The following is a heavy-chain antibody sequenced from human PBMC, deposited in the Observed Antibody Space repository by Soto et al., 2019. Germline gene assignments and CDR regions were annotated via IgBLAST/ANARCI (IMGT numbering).Heavy chain of an antibody. Sequence: ASVKVSCKASGYTFTSYYMHWVRQAPGQGLEWMGIINPSGGSTSYAQKFQGRVTMTRDTSTSTVYMELSSLRSEDTAVYYCARDSGYCTNGVCHGFDYWGQGTLVTVPQ. CDR3: ARDSGYCTNGVCHGFDY. V-gene: IGHV1-46*01. D-gene: IGHD2-8*01. CDR1: GYTFTSYY. CDR2: INPSGGST. J-gene: IGHJ4*02.